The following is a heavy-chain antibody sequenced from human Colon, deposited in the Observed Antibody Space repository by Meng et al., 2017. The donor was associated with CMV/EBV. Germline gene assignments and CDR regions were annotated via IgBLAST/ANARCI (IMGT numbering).Heavy chain of an antibody. J-gene: IGHJ5*02. CDR1: GFTFSSYW. Sequence: GESLKISCAASGFTFSSYWMQWVRQAPGKGLEWVAYISGSGHTIYYADSVKGRFTVSRDNAKNSLHLQMNSLRAADTAVYYCAKKVNVSGRVPIIPSALDLWGQGTLVTVSS. D-gene: IGHD1-1*01. CDR2: ISGSGHTI. CDR3: AKKVNVSGRVPIIPSALDL. V-gene: IGHV3-48*04.